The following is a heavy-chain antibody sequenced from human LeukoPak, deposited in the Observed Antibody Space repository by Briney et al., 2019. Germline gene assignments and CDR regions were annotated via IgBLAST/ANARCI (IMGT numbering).Heavy chain of an antibody. CDR3: ARGRVWVDY. CDR1: GGSFSGYY. J-gene: IGHJ4*02. CDR2: INHRGST. V-gene: IGHV4-34*01. D-gene: IGHD6-13*01. Sequence: SETLSLTCAVYGGSFSGYYWSWIRQPPGKGLEWIGEINHRGSTNYNPSLKSRVTISVDTSKNQFSLKLSSVTAADTAVYYCARGRVWVDYWGQGTLVTVSS.